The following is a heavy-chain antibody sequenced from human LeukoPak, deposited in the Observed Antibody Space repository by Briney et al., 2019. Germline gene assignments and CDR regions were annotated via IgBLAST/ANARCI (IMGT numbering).Heavy chain of an antibody. CDR3: ASFSYYDFWSGYSWFDP. V-gene: IGHV1-69*13. CDR1: GGTFSSYA. CDR2: IIPIFGTA. D-gene: IGHD3-3*01. J-gene: IGHJ5*02. Sequence: ASVKVSCKASGGTFSSYAINWVRQAPGQGLEWMGGIIPIFGTANYAQKFQGRVTITADESTSTAYMELSSLRSEDTAVYYCASFSYYDFWSGYSWFDPWGQGTLVTVSS.